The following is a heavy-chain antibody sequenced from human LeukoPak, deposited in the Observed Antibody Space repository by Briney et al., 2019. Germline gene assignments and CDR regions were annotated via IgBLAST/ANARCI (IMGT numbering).Heavy chain of an antibody. J-gene: IGHJ4*02. CDR2: ISYNGST. CDR1: GDSISNHY. Sequence: SETLSLTCTVSGDSISNHYWSWLRQSPGMGLEWIGYISYNGSTSYNPSLSSRVTISGDTSKNHFSLKLSSVTAARTALYYCARDSYYGSARSHRDYGGQETLLTLSS. D-gene: IGHD3-10*01. CDR3: ARDSYYGSARSHRDY. V-gene: IGHV4-59*11.